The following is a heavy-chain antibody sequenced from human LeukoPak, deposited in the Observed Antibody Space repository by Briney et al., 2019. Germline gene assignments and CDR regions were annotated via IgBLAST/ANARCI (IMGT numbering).Heavy chain of an antibody. J-gene: IGHJ4*02. CDR3: AKDMWYDFWSGYFDY. V-gene: IGHV3-23*01. CDR1: GFTFSSYA. CDR2: ISGSGGST. D-gene: IGHD3-3*01. Sequence: GGSPRLSCAASGFTFSSYAMSWVRQAPGKGLEWVSAISGSGGSTSYADSVKGRFTISRDNSKNTLYLQMNSLRAEDTAVYYCAKDMWYDFWSGYFDYWGQGTLVTVSS.